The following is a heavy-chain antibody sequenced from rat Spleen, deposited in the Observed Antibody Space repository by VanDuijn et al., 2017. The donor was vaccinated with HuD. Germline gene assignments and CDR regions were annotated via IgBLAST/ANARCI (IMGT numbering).Heavy chain of an antibody. CDR2: ISYDGGRT. CDR3: ARHAYRYNSNWFAY. Sequence: EVQLVESGGGLVQPGRSLKLACAASGFTFSDYYMAWVRQVPTKGLEWVASISYDGGRTFYRDSVKGRFTISRDNAKSSLYLQMDSLRSEDTATYYCARHAYRYNSNWFAYWGQGTLVTVSS. V-gene: IGHV5-20*01. J-gene: IGHJ3*01. CDR1: GFTFSDYY. D-gene: IGHD1-5*01.